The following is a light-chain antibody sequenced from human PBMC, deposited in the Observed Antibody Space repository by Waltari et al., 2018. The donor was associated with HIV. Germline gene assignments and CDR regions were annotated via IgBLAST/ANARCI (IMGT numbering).Light chain of an antibody. V-gene: IGLV1-40*01. CDR2: GNS. Sequence: QSVLPQPPSVSGAPGHRVTISCTGSSSNMGAGYDVNWYQQLPGTAPKLLIYGNSNRPTGVPDRFIGSTSGTSASLAITGLQAEDEADYYCAAWDASLSVWVFGGGTKLTVL. CDR3: AAWDASLSVWV. CDR1: SSNMGAGYD. J-gene: IGLJ3*02.